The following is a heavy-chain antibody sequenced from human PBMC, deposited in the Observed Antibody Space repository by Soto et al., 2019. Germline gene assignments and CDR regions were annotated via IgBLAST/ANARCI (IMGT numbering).Heavy chain of an antibody. CDR1: GYTFTTYG. V-gene: IGHV1-18*01. Sequence: QAQLVQSGAEVKKPGASVEVSCKASGYTFTTYGITWVRQAPGQGLEWMGWISTSHGNTDYAQKLQGRVTMTTDTSTSTAYMQLGNLRYDDTAVYYCVTLLGGGFFDLWGRGTLVTVAS. D-gene: IGHD3-10*01. CDR2: ISTSHGNT. J-gene: IGHJ2*01. CDR3: VTLLGGGFFDL.